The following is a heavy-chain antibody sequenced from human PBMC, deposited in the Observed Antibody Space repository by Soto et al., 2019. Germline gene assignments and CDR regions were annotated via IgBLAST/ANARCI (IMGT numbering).Heavy chain of an antibody. V-gene: IGHV4-31*03. Sequence: SETLSLTCTVSGGSISSGGYYWSWIRQHPGKGLEWIGYIYYSGSTYYNPSLKSRVTISVDTSKNQFSLKLTSVTAADTAVYYCAREDLRWFDPWGQGTLVTVSS. CDR2: IYYSGST. CDR1: GGSISSGGYY. J-gene: IGHJ5*02. CDR3: AREDLRWFDP.